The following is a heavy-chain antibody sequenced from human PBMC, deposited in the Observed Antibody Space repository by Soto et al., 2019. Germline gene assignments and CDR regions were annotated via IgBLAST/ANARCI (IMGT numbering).Heavy chain of an antibody. J-gene: IGHJ4*02. CDR1: GGSISRYY. V-gene: IGHV4-59*08. Sequence: SVPLSRTCTVSGGSISRYYWSWIRQPPGKGLEWIGYIYYSGSTNYNPSLKSRVTISVDTSKNQFSLKLSSVTAADTAVYYCARSGLHLGELSLTYWGQGTLVTVSS. CDR3: ARSGLHLGELSLTY. D-gene: IGHD3-16*02. CDR2: IYYSGST.